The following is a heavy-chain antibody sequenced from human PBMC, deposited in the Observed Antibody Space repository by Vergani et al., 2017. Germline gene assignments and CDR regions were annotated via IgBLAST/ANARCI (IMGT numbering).Heavy chain of an antibody. V-gene: IGHV3-33*01. D-gene: IGHD1-14*01. J-gene: IGHJ3*02. CDR1: GYTFSSYC. CDR3: ARDGKKSAFDI. CDR2: IWYDGSNK. Sequence: QVQLVESGGGVVQPGRSLRLSCAASGYTFSSYCMHWVRQAPGKGLEWVAVIWYDGSNKYYADSVKGRFTISRDNSKNTLYLQMNSLRAEDTAVYYCARDGKKSAFDIWGQGTMVTVSS.